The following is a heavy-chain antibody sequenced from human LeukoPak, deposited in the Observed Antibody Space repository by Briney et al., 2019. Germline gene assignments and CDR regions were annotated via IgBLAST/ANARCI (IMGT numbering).Heavy chain of an antibody. CDR1: GFTFNNYG. J-gene: IGHJ6*04. D-gene: IGHD3-3*01. Sequence: ASVKVSCKTFGFTFNNYGFNWVRQAPGQGPEWMGWISANSGKTNYAKKLQGRLTIVTDISTRTVFMELTSLTSDDTAVYYCASSSWQSDYYFGMDVWGKGTTVSVSS. CDR3: ASSSWQSDYYFGMDV. CDR2: ISANSGKT. V-gene: IGHV1-18*04.